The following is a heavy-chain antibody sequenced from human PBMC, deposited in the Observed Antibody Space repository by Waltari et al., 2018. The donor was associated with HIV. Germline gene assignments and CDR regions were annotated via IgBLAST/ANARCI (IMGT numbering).Heavy chain of an antibody. Sequence: QLQLQESGPGLVKPSETLSLTCTVPGGSLSSRSYFWGWIRQPPGKGLEWVGRIYYTGRAYYNPSLKSRVTISVDTSKNQFSLKVTSVTAADTAVYYCARHALRVGAAYWNFDLWGRGTLVTVSS. V-gene: IGHV4-39*01. D-gene: IGHD1-26*01. CDR3: ARHALRVGAAYWNFDL. CDR1: GGSLSSRSYF. J-gene: IGHJ2*01. CDR2: IYYTGRA.